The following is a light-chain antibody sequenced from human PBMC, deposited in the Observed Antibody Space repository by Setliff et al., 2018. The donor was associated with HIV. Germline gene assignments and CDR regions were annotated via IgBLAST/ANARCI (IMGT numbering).Light chain of an antibody. Sequence: SYELTQPPSVSVAPGKTARMTCGGNSTGSKSVHWYQKKPGQATVLDIYYDTDRPSGIPERFSGTNSGNTATLTSSRVEVGDEADYYCQVWDSYSDNRYVVGTGPKVTVL. CDR3: QVWDSYSDNRYV. CDR1: STGSKS. J-gene: IGLJ1*01. CDR2: YDT. V-gene: IGLV3-21*04.